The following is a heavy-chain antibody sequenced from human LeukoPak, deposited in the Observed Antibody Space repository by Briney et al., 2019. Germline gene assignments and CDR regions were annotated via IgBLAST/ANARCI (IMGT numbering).Heavy chain of an antibody. CDR1: GASMSSHY. Sequence: SETLSLTCTVSGASMSSHYWTWMRQDPGTGLEWIGNIYHTGSTSYNPALESRVTISLDTSNNQFSLKQTSVTAADTAVYYCAKEGGPARPGLDSWGQGTLVTVSS. CDR3: AKEGGPARPGLDS. D-gene: IGHD6-6*01. J-gene: IGHJ4*02. V-gene: IGHV4-59*11. CDR2: IYHTGST.